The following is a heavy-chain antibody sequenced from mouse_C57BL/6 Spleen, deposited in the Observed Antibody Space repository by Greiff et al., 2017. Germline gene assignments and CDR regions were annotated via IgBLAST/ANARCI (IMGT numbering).Heavy chain of an antibody. D-gene: IGHD2-4*01. CDR2: IYPGNSDT. CDR3: TRDDYDRDYYAMDY. J-gene: IGHJ4*01. V-gene: IGHV1-5*01. CDR1: GYTFTSYW. Sequence: VQLQQSGTVLARPGASVKMSCKTSGYTFTSYWMHWVKQRPGQGLEWIGAIYPGNSDTSYNQKFKGKAKLTAVTSASTAYMELSSLTNEDSAVYYCTRDDYDRDYYAMDYWGQGTSVTVSS.